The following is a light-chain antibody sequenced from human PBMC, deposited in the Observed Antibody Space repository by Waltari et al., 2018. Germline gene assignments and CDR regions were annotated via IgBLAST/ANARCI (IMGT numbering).Light chain of an antibody. V-gene: IGKV3-15*01. CDR3: QQYDDWPKT. CDR1: QSVSSN. CDR2: RAS. J-gene: IGKJ1*01. Sequence: EVVMTQSPATLSVSPGEGVTLSCRASQSVSSNLAWFQQKPGQAPRLLIYRASTRATGIPARFSGSGSGTEFTLTISSLQSEDFAVYYCQQYDDWPKTFGQGTKVEIK.